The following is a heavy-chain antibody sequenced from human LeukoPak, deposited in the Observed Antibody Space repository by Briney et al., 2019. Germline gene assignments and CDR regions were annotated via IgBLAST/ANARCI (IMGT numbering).Heavy chain of an antibody. V-gene: IGHV3-7*01. J-gene: IGHJ4*02. CDR2: INQDGSEK. CDR3: ATDPRPDSGNFLGFEY. CDR1: GFTFSRYW. D-gene: IGHD4-23*01. Sequence: PGGSLRLSCVASGFTFSRYWMSWVRQAPGKGLEWVANINQDGSEKYYVDSVKGRFTISRGNSKTSLYLQMSSLRAEDKAVYYCATDPRPDSGNFLGFEYWGQGTLVTVSS.